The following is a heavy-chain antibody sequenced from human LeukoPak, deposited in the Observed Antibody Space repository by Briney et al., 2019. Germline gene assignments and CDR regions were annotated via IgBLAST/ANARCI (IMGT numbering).Heavy chain of an antibody. V-gene: IGHV5-51*01. CDR2: IYPRDSDT. Sequence: GESLKISCKGYGYTFTSNWIGWVRQMPGKGLEWMGIIYPRDSDTAYSPSFQGQVIMSVDKSISTAYLQWSSLKASDTAIYFCARRDYGGHAAYFDYWGQGTLVTVSS. D-gene: IGHD4-17*01. CDR1: GYTFTSNW. J-gene: IGHJ4*02. CDR3: ARRDYGGHAAYFDY.